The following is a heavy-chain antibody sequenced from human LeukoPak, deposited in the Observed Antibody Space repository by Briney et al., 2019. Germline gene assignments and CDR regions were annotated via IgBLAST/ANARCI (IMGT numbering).Heavy chain of an antibody. Sequence: GGSLRLSCEASGFTFSSYWMHWVRQAPGKGLVWVSCISSDGSSTNYADSVKGRFTISRDNVKNTLYLQTNSLRAEDTAVYYCTRGRSDHVDVWGKGTTVTISS. D-gene: IGHD1-14*01. J-gene: IGHJ6*04. CDR1: GFTFSSYW. CDR2: ISSDGSST. CDR3: TRGRSDHVDV. V-gene: IGHV3-74*01.